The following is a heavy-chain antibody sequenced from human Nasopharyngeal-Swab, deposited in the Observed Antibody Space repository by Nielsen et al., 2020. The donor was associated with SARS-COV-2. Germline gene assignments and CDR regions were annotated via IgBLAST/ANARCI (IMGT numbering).Heavy chain of an antibody. V-gene: IGHV3-30*18. Sequence: GGSLRLSCAASGFTCSSYGMHWVRQAPGKGLEWVAVISYDGSNKYYADSVKGRFTISRDNSKNTLYLQMNSLRAEDTAVYYCAKTVEYYGSGEGYYGMDVWGQGTTVTVSS. D-gene: IGHD3-10*01. CDR2: ISYDGSNK. J-gene: IGHJ6*02. CDR1: GFTCSSYG. CDR3: AKTVEYYGSGEGYYGMDV.